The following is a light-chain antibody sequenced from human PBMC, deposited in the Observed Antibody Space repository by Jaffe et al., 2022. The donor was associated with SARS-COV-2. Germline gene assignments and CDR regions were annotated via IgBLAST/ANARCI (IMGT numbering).Light chain of an antibody. CDR3: QQTFSTPIT. CDR2: PTS. V-gene: IGKV1-39*01. J-gene: IGKJ5*01. Sequence: IQMTQSPPSLSASVGDRVTITCRASQGISTYCHWYQQKAGTAPQLLLFPTSGLESGVPSRFSATGSGTEFTLTISGLQPEDFATYFCQQTFSTPITFGQGTRLE. CDR1: QGISTY.